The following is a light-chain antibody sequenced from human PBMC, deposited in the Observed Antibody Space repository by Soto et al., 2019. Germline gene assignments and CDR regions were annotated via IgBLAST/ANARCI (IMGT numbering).Light chain of an antibody. CDR1: SSNIGSNP. CDR2: RNN. V-gene: IGLV1-47*01. CDR3: ASWDDSLSGWV. J-gene: IGLJ3*02. Sequence: QSVLTQPPSASGTPGQRVTISCSGSSSNIGSNPVYWYQQLPGTAPKLLIYRNNQRPSGVPDRFSGSKSGTSASLAISGLRSEDEADYYCASWDDSLSGWVFGGGTKLTVL.